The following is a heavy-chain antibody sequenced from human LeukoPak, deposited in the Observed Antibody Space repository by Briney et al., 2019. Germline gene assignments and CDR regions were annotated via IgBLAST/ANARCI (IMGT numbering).Heavy chain of an antibody. CDR2: INPSGGST. CDR3: ARDKRIRVGYSSSWYQNDAFDI. V-gene: IGHV1-46*01. D-gene: IGHD6-13*01. Sequence: ASVKVSCKASGYTFTSYGISWVRQAPGQGLEWMGIINPSGGSTSYAQKFQGRVTMTRDTSTSTVYMELSSLRSEDTAVYYCARDKRIRVGYSSSWYQNDAFDIWGQGTMVTVSS. J-gene: IGHJ3*02. CDR1: GYTFTSYG.